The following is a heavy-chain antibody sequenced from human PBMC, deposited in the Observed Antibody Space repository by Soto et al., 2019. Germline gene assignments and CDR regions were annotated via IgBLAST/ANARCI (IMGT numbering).Heavy chain of an antibody. CDR1: RFTFSIYW. CDR3: ARDTAYFDL. J-gene: IGHJ2*01. Sequence: EVQLVESGGGLVQPGGSLRLSCAASRFTFSIYWMSWVRQAPGKGLEWVANIKQDGSEKYYVYSVRGRFTISRDNAKNSLYLQMNSLRAEDTAMYYCARDTAYFDLWGRGTLVTVSS. CDR2: IKQDGSEK. V-gene: IGHV3-7*04. D-gene: IGHD5-18*01.